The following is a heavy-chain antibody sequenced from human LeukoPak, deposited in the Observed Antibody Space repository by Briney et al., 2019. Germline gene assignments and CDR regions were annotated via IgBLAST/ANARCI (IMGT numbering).Heavy chain of an antibody. D-gene: IGHD3-10*01. CDR3: ATTPLWFGELPDDY. Sequence: PGRCLRLSCAAAAFTFGSYGMSSGSQAPGKGLEWGSAISGSGGSTYYADSVKGRFTISRDNSKNTLYLQMNSLRAEDTAVYYCATTPLWFGELPDDYWGQGTLVTVSS. J-gene: IGHJ4*02. CDR1: AFTFGSYG. CDR2: ISGSGGST. V-gene: IGHV3-23*01.